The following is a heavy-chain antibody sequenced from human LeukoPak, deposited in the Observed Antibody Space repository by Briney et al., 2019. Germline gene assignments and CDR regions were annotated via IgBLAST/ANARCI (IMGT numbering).Heavy chain of an antibody. CDR1: GFTFSSYS. V-gene: IGHV3-21*01. D-gene: IGHD4-17*01. Sequence: GGSLRLSCAASGFTFSSYSMNWVRQAPGKGLEGVSSISSSSSYIYYADSVKGRFTISRDNAKNSLYLQMNSLRAEDTAVYYCARVEAAYGDYVAFDYWGQGTLATVSS. CDR3: ARVEAAYGDYVAFDY. CDR2: ISSSSSYI. J-gene: IGHJ4*02.